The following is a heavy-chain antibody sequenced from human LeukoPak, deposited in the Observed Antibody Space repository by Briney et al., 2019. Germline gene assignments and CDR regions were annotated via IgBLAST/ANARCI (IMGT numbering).Heavy chain of an antibody. J-gene: IGHJ5*02. Sequence: SETLSLTCTVSGGSISSYYWSWIRQPPGKGLEWIGYIYYSGSTNYNPSLKSRVTISVDTSKNQFSLKLSSVTAADTAVYYCAGVNGWELEEFWFDPWGQGTLVTVSS. CDR3: AGVNGWELEEFWFDP. V-gene: IGHV4-59*01. CDR1: GGSISSYY. D-gene: IGHD1-26*01. CDR2: IYYSGST.